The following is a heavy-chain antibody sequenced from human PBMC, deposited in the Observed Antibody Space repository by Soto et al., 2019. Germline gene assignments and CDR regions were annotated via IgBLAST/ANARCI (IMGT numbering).Heavy chain of an antibody. CDR2: ISSSSSYK. D-gene: IGHD6-19*01. J-gene: IGHJ5*02. CDR3: ARDRGSGWGEWLDP. V-gene: IGHV3-11*06. Sequence: GGSLILSCAASGFTFIDYYMSCIRQARGKWLEWVGWISSSSSYKNYADSVKGRFTISRDNAKNSLYLQMNSLRAGDTGVYYCARDRGSGWGEWLDPWGQGTLVTVSS. CDR1: GFTFIDYY.